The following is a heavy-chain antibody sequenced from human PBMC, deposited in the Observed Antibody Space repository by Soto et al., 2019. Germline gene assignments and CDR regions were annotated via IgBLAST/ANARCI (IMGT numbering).Heavy chain of an antibody. V-gene: IGHV6-1*01. J-gene: IGHJ6*02. CDR2: TYYRSKWYN. CDR1: GDSVSSSSAS. Sequence: QTLSLTCAISGDSVSSSSASWNWIRQSPSRGLEWLGRTYYRSKWYNDYAVSLKGRVTINPDTSKNHFSLQLNSVTPEDAAVYYCARGTYSIDWYSPWPTHYGTDVWGQGTTVTVSS. CDR3: ARGTYSIDWYSPWPTHYGTDV. D-gene: IGHD6-19*01.